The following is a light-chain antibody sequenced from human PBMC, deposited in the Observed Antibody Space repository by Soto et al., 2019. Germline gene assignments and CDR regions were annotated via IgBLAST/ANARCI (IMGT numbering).Light chain of an antibody. CDR2: STY. J-gene: IGLJ3*02. CDR3: LLYHGAAQV. Sequence: QTVVTREPSLTVSPGGTVTLTCASSTGAVTSDYYPNWLQQKPGQAPRSLIHSTYTRHFWTPARFSGSLLGGKAALTVSDVQPEGEADYYCLLYHGAAQVFGGGTKLTVL. V-gene: IGLV7-43*01. CDR1: TGAVTSDYY.